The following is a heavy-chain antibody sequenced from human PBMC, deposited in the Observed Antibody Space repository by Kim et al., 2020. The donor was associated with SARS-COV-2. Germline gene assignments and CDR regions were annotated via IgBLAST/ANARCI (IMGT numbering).Heavy chain of an antibody. CDR2: ISYSSLYI. D-gene: IGHD3-10*01. J-gene: IGHJ3*02. CDR1: GFTFTDSC. V-gene: IGHV3-21*01. CDR3: STARGIGPYGFDI. Sequence: GGSLRLSCTASGFTFTDSCLNWVRQAPGRGLEWVSSISYSSLYIYYADSVRGRFAVARDDAKKSLYLQMDSLRDEDTAVYYCSTARGIGPYGFDIWGLGTMVAVSS.